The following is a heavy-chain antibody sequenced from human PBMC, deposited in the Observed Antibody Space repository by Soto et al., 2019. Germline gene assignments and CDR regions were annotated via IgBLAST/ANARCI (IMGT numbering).Heavy chain of an antibody. Sequence: EVQLVESGGGLVQPGGSLRLSCAASGFTFSSYSMNWVRQAPGKGLEWVSYISSSSSTIYYADSVKGRFTISRDNAKNSLYLQMNGLRAEDTAVYYCARDASSWYSGWFDPWGQGTLVTVSS. CDR2: ISSSSSTI. V-gene: IGHV3-48*01. J-gene: IGHJ5*02. CDR3: ARDASSWYSGWFDP. CDR1: GFTFSSYS. D-gene: IGHD6-13*01.